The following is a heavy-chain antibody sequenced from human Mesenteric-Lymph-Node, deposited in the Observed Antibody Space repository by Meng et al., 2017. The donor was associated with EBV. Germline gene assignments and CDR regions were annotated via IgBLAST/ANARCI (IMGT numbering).Heavy chain of an antibody. J-gene: IGHJ4*02. CDR3: ASPKGYNFWTGYADY. CDR1: GYPFITSA. D-gene: IGHD3/OR15-3a*01. V-gene: IGHV1-3*01. Sequence: QAHLVQSGAEVKAPVSSVQISCKTSGYPFITSAMHWLRQAPGQRPEWMGWINVGTGTTKYSQTFLGRVTISGDTSTSTGYMELSSLKSEDTAVYFCASPKGYNFWTGYADYWGQGTLVTVSS. CDR2: INVGTGTT.